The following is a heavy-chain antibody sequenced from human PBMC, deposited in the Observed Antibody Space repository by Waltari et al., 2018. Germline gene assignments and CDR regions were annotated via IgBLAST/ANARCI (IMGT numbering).Heavy chain of an antibody. V-gene: IGHV4-4*07. J-gene: IGHJ6*04. CDR3: ARDPFTYYYDSSGYYDMDV. Sequence: QVQLQESGPGLVKPSETLSLTCTVSGGSISSYYWSWIRQPAGKGLEWIGRIYTSGSTNYNPSLKSRVTMSVDTSKNQFSLKLSSVTAADTAVYYCARDPFTYYYDSSGYYDMDVWGKGTTVTVSS. CDR1: GGSISSYY. CDR2: IYTSGST. D-gene: IGHD3-22*01.